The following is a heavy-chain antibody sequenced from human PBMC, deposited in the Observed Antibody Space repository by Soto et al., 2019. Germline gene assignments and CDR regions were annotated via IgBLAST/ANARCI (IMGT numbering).Heavy chain of an antibody. D-gene: IGHD2-2*01. J-gene: IGHJ6*04. CDR2: IYWDDQK. V-gene: IGHV2-5*02. CDR3: TKKEKYHDSSACGRDCYMDV. CDR1: GFSFTTYGVG. Sequence: QITLKESGPTLVKPTQTLTLTCTFSGFSFTTYGVGVGWIRQAPGKAPEWLALIYWDDQKTFRSSLESRLTITKENSKDKLVLTMTTMDPVDTATYYSTKKEKYHDSSACGRDCYMDVWGKGTTVTVSS.